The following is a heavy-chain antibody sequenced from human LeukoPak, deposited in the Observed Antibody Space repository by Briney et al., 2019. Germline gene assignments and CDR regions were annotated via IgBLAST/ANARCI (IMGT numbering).Heavy chain of an antibody. D-gene: IGHD3-3*01. V-gene: IGHV1-69*13. CDR2: ITLLFGTA. CDR1: GGTFSKYT. Sequence: ASVKVSCKASGGTFSKYTISWVRQRPGQGLEWMGGITLLFGTANYAQKFQGRVTITADESTSTAYMELSSLRSEDTAVYYCARSFWSGNPYYYYGMDVWGQGTTVTVSS. CDR3: ARSFWSGNPYYYYGMDV. J-gene: IGHJ6*02.